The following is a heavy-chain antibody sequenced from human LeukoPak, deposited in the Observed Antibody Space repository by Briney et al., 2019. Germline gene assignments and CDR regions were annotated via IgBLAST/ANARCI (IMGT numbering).Heavy chain of an antibody. Sequence: ASVKVSCKASGGTFSSYAISWVRQASGQGLEWMGWMNPNNGNTGYAQKFQGRVTMTRDTSTSTAYMELRDLRSEDTAVYYCVRDGEGVAISVNYWFDPWGQGTLVTVSS. J-gene: IGHJ5*02. CDR3: VRDGEGVAISVNYWFDP. D-gene: IGHD3-10*01. CDR1: GGTFSSYA. CDR2: MNPNNGNT. V-gene: IGHV1-8*02.